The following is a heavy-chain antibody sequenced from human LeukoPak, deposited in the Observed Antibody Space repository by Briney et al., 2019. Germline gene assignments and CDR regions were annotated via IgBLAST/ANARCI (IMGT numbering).Heavy chain of an antibody. J-gene: IGHJ4*02. V-gene: IGHV3-23*01. CDR3: ANEPRLLAY. Sequence: GGSLRLSCAASGFIFSSYAMSWVRQAPGKGLEWVSTISGSGGSTYYADSVKGRFTISRDNAKSSVYLQMDSLRVEDTAVYYCANEPRLLAYWGLGTLVTVSS. CDR1: GFIFSSYA. CDR2: ISGSGGST. D-gene: IGHD6-19*01.